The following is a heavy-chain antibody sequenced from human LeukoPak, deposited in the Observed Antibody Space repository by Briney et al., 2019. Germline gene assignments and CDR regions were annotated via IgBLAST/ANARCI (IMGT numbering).Heavy chain of an antibody. CDR3: ARQGLSVTLIVVVSDFDY. CDR2: IYYSGST. J-gene: IGHJ4*02. Sequence: SETLSLTCNVSGGSISSSSYYWGWIRQPPGKGLEWIGSIYYSGSTYYNPSLQSRVIISVDTSRNQFSLKLSSVTAADTAAYYCARQGLSVTLIVVVSDFDYWGQGTLVTVSS. V-gene: IGHV4-39*01. D-gene: IGHD3-22*01. CDR1: GGSISSSSYY.